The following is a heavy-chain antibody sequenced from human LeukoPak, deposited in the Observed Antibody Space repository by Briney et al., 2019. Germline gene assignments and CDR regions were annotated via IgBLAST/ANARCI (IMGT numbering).Heavy chain of an antibody. D-gene: IGHD6-6*01. CDR2: ISYDGSNK. V-gene: IGHV3-30-3*01. Sequence: PGGSLRLSCAASGFTFSSYAMHWVRQAPGKGLEWVAVISYDGSNKYYADSVKGRFTISRDNSKNTLYLQMNSLRAEDTAVYYCATSIAARRFDYWGQGTLVTVSS. CDR1: GFTFSSYA. CDR3: ATSIAARRFDY. J-gene: IGHJ4*02.